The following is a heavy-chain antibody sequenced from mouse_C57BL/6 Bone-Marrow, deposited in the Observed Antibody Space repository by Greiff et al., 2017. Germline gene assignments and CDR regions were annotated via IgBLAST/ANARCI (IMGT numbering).Heavy chain of an antibody. D-gene: IGHD1-1*01. CDR1: CYTFNSSW. Sequence: QVQLQQPGAGLVQPRASVRMSCKPSCYTFNSSWITWVKQRPGQGLEWIGDIYPGSGSTNYNEKFKSKATLTVDPSSRTAYMQLSSLTSEDSAFYYCARYYYGSRPSFPKWGQSTLVTVS. CDR3: ARYYYGSRPSFPK. V-gene: IGHV1-55*01. J-gene: IGHJ3*01. CDR2: IYPGSGST.